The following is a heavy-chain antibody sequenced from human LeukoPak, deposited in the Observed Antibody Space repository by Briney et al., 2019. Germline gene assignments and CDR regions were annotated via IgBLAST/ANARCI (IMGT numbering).Heavy chain of an antibody. V-gene: IGHV3-30*04. CDR2: ISYDGGNK. D-gene: IGHD3-10*01. CDR3: ARDLLVRGDYFDY. J-gene: IGHJ4*02. CDR1: GFTFSSYA. Sequence: PGRSLRLSCAASGFTFSSYAMHWVRQAPGKGLEWVAVISYDGGNKYYADSVKGRFTISRDNSKNTLYLQMNSLRAEDTAVYYCARDLLVRGDYFDYWGQGTLVTVSS.